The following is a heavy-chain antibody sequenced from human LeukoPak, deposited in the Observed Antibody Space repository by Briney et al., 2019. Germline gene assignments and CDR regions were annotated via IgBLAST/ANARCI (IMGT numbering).Heavy chain of an antibody. CDR3: ARDAKSYYYYYMDV. V-gene: IGHV3-74*01. J-gene: IGHJ6*03. Sequence: PGGSLRLSCAASGFTFSSYWMHWVRQAPGKGLVWVPRINSDGSSTSYADSVKGRFTISRDNAKNTLYLQMNSLRAEDTAVYYCARDAKSYYYYYMDVWGKGTTVTVSS. CDR2: INSDGSST. D-gene: IGHD4/OR15-4a*01. CDR1: GFTFSSYW.